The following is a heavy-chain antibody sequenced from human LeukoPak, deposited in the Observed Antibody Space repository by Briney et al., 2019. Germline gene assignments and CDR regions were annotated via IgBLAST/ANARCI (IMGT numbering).Heavy chain of an antibody. CDR3: ARDEPPTWGLRY. CDR2: IYYSGST. D-gene: IGHD1-26*01. Sequence: SQTLSLTCTVSGGSISSGDYYWSWIRQPPGKGLEWIGYIYYSGSTYYNPSLKSRVTISVDTSKNQFSPKLSSVTAADTAVYYCARDEPPTWGLRYWGQGTLVTVSS. CDR1: GGSISSGDYY. J-gene: IGHJ4*02. V-gene: IGHV4-30-4*01.